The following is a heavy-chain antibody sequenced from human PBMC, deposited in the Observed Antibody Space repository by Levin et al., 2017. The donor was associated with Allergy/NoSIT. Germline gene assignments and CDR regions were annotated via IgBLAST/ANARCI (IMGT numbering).Heavy chain of an antibody. CDR2: IRSRSYGGAT. Sequence: GGSLRLSCTASGLTFGDYAVSWFRQAPGKGLEWVGFIRSRSYGGATEYAASVKGRFTISRDDSKSIAYLQMNSLKTEDTAVYYCARGLGYDYLWGSYRRFDYWGQGTLVTVSS. CDR1: GLTFGDYA. D-gene: IGHD3-16*02. J-gene: IGHJ4*02. V-gene: IGHV3-49*03. CDR3: ARGLGYDYLWGSYRRFDY.